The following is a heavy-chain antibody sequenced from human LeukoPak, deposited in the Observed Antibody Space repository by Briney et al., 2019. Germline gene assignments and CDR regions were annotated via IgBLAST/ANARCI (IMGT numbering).Heavy chain of an antibody. CDR3: ARALQGRFYYYYMDV. CDR1: GYTFTGYY. CDR2: INTNTGNP. J-gene: IGHJ6*03. V-gene: IGHV7-4-1*02. Sequence: ASVMVSCKASGYTFTGYYIHWVRQAPGQGLEWMGWINTNTGNPTYAQGFTGRFVFSLDTSVSTAYLQISSLKAEDTAVYYCARALQGRFYYYYMDVWGKGTTVTVSS. D-gene: IGHD5-24*01.